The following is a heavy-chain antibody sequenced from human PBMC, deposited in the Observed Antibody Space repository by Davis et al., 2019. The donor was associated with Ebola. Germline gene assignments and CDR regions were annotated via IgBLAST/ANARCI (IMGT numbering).Heavy chain of an antibody. J-gene: IGHJ4*02. D-gene: IGHD3-3*01. CDR2: IYSGGST. CDR1: GFIVTDNY. CDR3: ASYDFWSGYQFDY. Sequence: GGSLRLSCAASGFIVTDNYMTWVRQAPGKGLEWVSVIYSGGSTYYADSVKGRFTISRDNSKNTLYLQMNSLRAEDTAVYYCASYDFWSGYQFDYWGQGTLVTVSS. V-gene: IGHV3-53*01.